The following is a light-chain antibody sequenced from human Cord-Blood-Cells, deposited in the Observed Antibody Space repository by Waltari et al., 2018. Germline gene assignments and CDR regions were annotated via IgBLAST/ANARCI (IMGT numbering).Light chain of an antibody. J-gene: IGLJ2*01. CDR1: SPSIGSSP. V-gene: IGLV1-44*01. Sequence: QSVLPLPPSAPGSPGQRVTISCSGSSPSIGSSPANWYQQLPGTAPNLLIYSNNQRPSGVPDRFSGSRSGTSASLAISGLQSEDEADYYCAAWDGSLNGVVFGGGTKLTVL. CDR3: AAWDGSLNGVV. CDR2: SNN.